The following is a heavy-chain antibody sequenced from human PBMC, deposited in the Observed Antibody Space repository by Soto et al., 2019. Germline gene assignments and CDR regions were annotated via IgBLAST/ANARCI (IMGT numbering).Heavy chain of an antibody. D-gene: IGHD3-10*01. V-gene: IGHV3-33*01. J-gene: IGHJ6*03. CDR1: AFTFSRHG. CDR2: IWSDGRNQ. Sequence: QVQLVESGGGVVQPGGSLRLSCAASAFTFSRHGMHWVRQAPGTGLQWVGVIWSDGRNQRYAESEKRRFTISSDNPKNTLYLQMNSLRAEDTAVYYCARERTFGENNHNYMDVWGTGITVTVSS. CDR3: ARERTFGENNHNYMDV.